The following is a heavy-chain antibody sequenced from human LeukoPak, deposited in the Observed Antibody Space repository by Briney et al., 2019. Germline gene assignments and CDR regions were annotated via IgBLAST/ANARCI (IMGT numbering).Heavy chain of an antibody. CDR2: IIPILGIA. CDR3: ARASYYDSSGYYPEDD. D-gene: IGHD3-22*01. J-gene: IGHJ4*02. V-gene: IGHV1-69*04. CDR1: GGTFSSYA. Sequence: SVKVSCKASGGTFSSYAISWVRQAPGQGLEWMGRIIPILGIANYAQKFQGRVTITADKSTSTAYMELSSRRSEDTAVYYCARASYYDSSGYYPEDDWGQGTLVTVSS.